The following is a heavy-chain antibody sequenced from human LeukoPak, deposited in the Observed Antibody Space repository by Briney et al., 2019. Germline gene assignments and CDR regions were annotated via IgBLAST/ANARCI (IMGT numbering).Heavy chain of an antibody. Sequence: GGALRHSCVVSGYSISTNMMTWVRQPQGKGVGWVATVLPGRKGSYRLRSVKGRFTVLRDNANNSLFLQMNSLRADDTAVYYCMSAHGYWGQGTLVTVSS. J-gene: IGHJ4*02. D-gene: IGHD2-2*03. V-gene: IGHV3-7*01. CDR3: MSAHGY. CDR1: GYSISTNM. CDR2: VLPGRKGS.